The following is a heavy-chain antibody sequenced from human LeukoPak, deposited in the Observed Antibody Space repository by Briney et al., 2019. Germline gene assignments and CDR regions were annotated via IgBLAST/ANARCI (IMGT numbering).Heavy chain of an antibody. CDR2: ISAYNGNT. D-gene: IGHD4-17*01. V-gene: IGHV1-18*01. CDR1: GYTFTSYG. CDR3: ARESDYGDYYYYGMDV. Sequence: GASVKVSCTASGYTFTSYGISWVRQAPGQGLEWMGWISAYNGNTNYAQKLQGRVTMTTDTSTSTAYMELRSLRSDDTAVYYCARESDYGDYYYYGMDVWGQGTTVTVSS. J-gene: IGHJ6*02.